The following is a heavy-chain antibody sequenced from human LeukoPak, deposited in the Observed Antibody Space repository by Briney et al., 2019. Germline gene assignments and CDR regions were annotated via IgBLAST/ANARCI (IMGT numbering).Heavy chain of an antibody. Sequence: PGRSLRLSCAASGFIFNDYAMHWVRHAQGKGLERVSRISWNSGSIDYADFVKGRFTISRDNAKNSLYLQMDSLSPEDTALSDCAQDVWPEAIAVVSQFHHWGQGTLVTVSS. CDR3: AQDVWPEAIAVVSQFHH. J-gene: IGHJ1*01. CDR2: ISWNSGSI. D-gene: IGHD3-22*01. V-gene: IGHV3-9*01. CDR1: GFIFNDYA.